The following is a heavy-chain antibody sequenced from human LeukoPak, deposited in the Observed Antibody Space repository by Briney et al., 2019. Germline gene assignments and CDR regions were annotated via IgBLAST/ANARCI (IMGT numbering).Heavy chain of an antibody. Sequence: TSETLSLTCTVSGGSISSGGYYWSWIRQPPGEGLEWIGYIYYSGSTYYHPSLKSRVTISLDTSKNQFSLKLSSVTAADTAVYYCARDTTVTTSFHFDYWGQGTLVTVSS. CDR1: GGSISSGGYY. V-gene: IGHV4-30-4*01. J-gene: IGHJ4*02. CDR2: IYYSGST. D-gene: IGHD4-17*01. CDR3: ARDTTVTTSFHFDY.